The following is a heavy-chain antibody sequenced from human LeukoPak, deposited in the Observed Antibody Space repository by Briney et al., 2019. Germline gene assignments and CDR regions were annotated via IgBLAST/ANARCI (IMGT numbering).Heavy chain of an antibody. J-gene: IGHJ5*02. CDR3: ARDSRDYYDSSGYYYGIHNWFDP. Sequence: GGSLRLSCAASGFTSSSYSMNWVRQAPGKGLEWVSSISSSSSYIYYADSVKGRFTISRDNAKNSLYLQMNSLRAEDTAVYYCARDSRDYYDSSGYYYGIHNWFDPWGQGTLVTVSS. V-gene: IGHV3-21*01. D-gene: IGHD3-22*01. CDR2: ISSSSSYI. CDR1: GFTSSSYS.